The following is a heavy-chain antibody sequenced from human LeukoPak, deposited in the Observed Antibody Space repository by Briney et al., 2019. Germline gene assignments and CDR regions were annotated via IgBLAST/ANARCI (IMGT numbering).Heavy chain of an antibody. CDR1: GCTFSSYA. V-gene: IGHV1-69*06. Sequence: GSSVKVSCKASGCTFSSYAISWVRPAPGQGLAWMGRIIPIFGTANYAQKFQGRVTITANKSTSTAYMELSSLRSEDTAVYYCAREGPRITMVRGVINWFDPWGQGTLATVSS. CDR3: AREGPRITMVRGVINWFDP. J-gene: IGHJ5*02. D-gene: IGHD3-10*01. CDR2: IIPIFGTA.